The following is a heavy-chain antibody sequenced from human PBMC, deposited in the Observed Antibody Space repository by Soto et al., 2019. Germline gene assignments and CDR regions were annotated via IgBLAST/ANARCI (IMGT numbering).Heavy chain of an antibody. CDR2: IYYSGST. D-gene: IGHD2-2*01. CDR3: ARSTIADIVVVPAAMIFA. J-gene: IGHJ5*02. CDR1: GGSISSYY. V-gene: IGHV4-59*01. Sequence: TLSLTCTVSGGSISSYYWSWIRQPPGKGLEWIGYIYYSGSTNYNPSLKSRVTISVDTSKNQFSLKLSSVTAADTAVYYCARSTIADIVVVPAAMIFAWGQGTLVTVSS.